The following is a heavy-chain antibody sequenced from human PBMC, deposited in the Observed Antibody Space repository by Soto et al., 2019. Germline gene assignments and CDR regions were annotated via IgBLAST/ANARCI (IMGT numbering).Heavy chain of an antibody. D-gene: IGHD3-10*01. CDR1: GGSISSSSYY. J-gene: IGHJ5*02. V-gene: IGHV4-39*01. CDR3: ARQVQGLWFGFRDLNWFDP. Sequence: SETLSLTCTVSGGSISSSSYYWGWIRQPPGKGLEWIGSIYYSGSTYYNPSLKSRVTISVDTSKNQFSLKLSSVTAADTAVYYCARQVQGLWFGFRDLNWFDPWGQGTLVTVSS. CDR2: IYYSGST.